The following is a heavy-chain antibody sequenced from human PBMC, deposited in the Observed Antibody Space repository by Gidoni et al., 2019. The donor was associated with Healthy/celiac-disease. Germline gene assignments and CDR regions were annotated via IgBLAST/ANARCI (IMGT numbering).Heavy chain of an antibody. CDR2: ISGRVGST. J-gene: IGHJ6*02. Sequence: GQQFETGGCLVQPRGSLRLSRAAAGFILSSHPLRWVRHSPGKGLEWVSAISGRVGSTYYADTVKGRFTISRDNSKNTLYLQMNSLRAEDTAVYYCAKGWRDTMIVVVPDYGMDVWGQGTTVTVSS. D-gene: IGHD3-22*01. CDR3: AKGWRDTMIVVVPDYGMDV. CDR1: GFILSSHP. V-gene: IGHV3-23*01.